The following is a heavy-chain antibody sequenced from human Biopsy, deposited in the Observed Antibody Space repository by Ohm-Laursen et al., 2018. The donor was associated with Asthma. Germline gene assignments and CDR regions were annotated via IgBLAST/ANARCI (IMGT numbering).Heavy chain of an antibody. Sequence: SLRLSCSASGFTFSTYWMSWVRQAPGKDLGWVANIKPDGTERYYVDSVKGRFTISRDNANNSLYLQMKFLGAEDTAVYYCTRTVAATPYDYWGQGTLVTVSS. D-gene: IGHD4-17*01. CDR3: TRTVAATPYDY. CDR1: GFTFSTYW. J-gene: IGHJ4*02. V-gene: IGHV3-7*01. CDR2: IKPDGTER.